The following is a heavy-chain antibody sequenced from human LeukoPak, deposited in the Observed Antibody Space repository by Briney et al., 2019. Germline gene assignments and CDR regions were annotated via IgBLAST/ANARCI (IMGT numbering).Heavy chain of an antibody. V-gene: IGHV3-23*01. Sequence: GGSLRLSCAASGFTFSSYAMSWVRQAPGKGLEWVSAISGSGGSPYYADSVKGRFTISRDNSKNTLYVQMNSLRAEDTAVYYCARAVDFWSGYPQPNWFDPWGQGTLVTVSS. CDR1: GFTFSSYA. CDR2: ISGSGGSP. CDR3: ARAVDFWSGYPQPNWFDP. D-gene: IGHD3-3*01. J-gene: IGHJ5*02.